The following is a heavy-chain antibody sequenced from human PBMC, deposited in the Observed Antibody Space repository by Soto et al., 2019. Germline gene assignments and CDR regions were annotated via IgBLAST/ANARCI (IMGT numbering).Heavy chain of an antibody. CDR3: ARIYSGYDSGSYYEFDY. J-gene: IGHJ4*02. CDR1: GGSISSSNW. Sequence: SETLSLTCAVSGGSISSSNWWSWVRQPPGKGLEWIGEIYHSGSTNYNPSLKSRVTISVDKSKNQFSLKLSSVTAADTAVYYCARIYSGYDSGSYYEFDYWGQGTLVTVSS. V-gene: IGHV4-4*02. D-gene: IGHD1-26*01. CDR2: IYHSGST.